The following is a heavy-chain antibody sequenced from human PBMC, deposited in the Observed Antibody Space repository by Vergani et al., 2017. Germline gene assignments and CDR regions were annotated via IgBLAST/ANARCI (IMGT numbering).Heavy chain of an antibody. CDR1: GGSISSYY. CDR2: IYYSGST. J-gene: IGHJ4*02. Sequence: QVQLQESGPGLVKPSETLSLTCTVSGGSISSYYWSWIRQPPGKGLEWFGYIYYSGSTNYNPSLKSRVTISVDTSKNQFSLKLSSVTTADTAVYYFARTVAVAGAFDYWGQGTLVTVSS. V-gene: IGHV4-59*01. CDR3: ARTVAVAGAFDY. D-gene: IGHD6-19*01.